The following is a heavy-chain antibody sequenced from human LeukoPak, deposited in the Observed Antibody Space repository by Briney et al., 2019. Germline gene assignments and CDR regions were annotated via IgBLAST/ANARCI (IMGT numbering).Heavy chain of an antibody. CDR1: GDSISSGSYY. Sequence: SETLSLTCTVSGDSISSGSYYWSWIRQPAGKGLEWIGRIFASGVTNYTPSLKSRVTISADASKSQFSLRLSSVTAADTAVYYCARGPGSYSNEAFDMWGQGTMVTVSS. J-gene: IGHJ3*02. D-gene: IGHD3-10*01. V-gene: IGHV4-61*02. CDR2: IFASGVT. CDR3: ARGPGSYSNEAFDM.